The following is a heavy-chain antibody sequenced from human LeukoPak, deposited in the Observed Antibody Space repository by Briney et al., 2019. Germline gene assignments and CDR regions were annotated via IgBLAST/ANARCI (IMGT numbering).Heavy chain of an antibody. Sequence: ASVKVSCKASGGTFSSYAISWVRQATGQGLEWMGIINPSGGSTNYAQKFQGRVTITADKSTSTAYMELSSLRSEDTAVYYCARRFPPWQEGGSYQKPSWTFDIWGQGTMVTVSS. CDR3: ARRFPPWQEGGSYQKPSWTFDI. CDR2: INPSGGST. V-gene: IGHV1-69*04. CDR1: GGTFSSYA. D-gene: IGHD1-26*01. J-gene: IGHJ3*02.